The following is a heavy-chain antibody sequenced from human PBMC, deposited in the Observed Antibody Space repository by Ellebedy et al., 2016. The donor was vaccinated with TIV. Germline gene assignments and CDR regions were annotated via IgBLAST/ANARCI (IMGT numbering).Heavy chain of an antibody. Sequence: GESLKISXAASGFTFSSYGMHWVRQAPGKGLEWVAVIWYDGSNKYYADSVKGRFTISRDNSKNTLYLQMNSLRAEDTAVYYCAKDKDSGSYYDYWGQGTLVTVSS. CDR3: AKDKDSGSYYDY. J-gene: IGHJ4*02. D-gene: IGHD1-26*01. CDR2: IWYDGSNK. V-gene: IGHV3-33*06. CDR1: GFTFSSYG.